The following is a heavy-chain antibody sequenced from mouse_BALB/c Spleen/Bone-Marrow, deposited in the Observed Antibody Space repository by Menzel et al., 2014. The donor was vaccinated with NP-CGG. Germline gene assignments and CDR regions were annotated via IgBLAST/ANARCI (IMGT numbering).Heavy chain of an antibody. J-gene: IGHJ2*01. D-gene: IGHD1-1*01. CDR1: GFTFSSFA. CDR2: ISSGSSTI. CDR3: ARSGSSSGYFDY. V-gene: IGHV5-17*02. Sequence: EVKLVESGGGLVQPGGSRKLSCAASGFTFSSFAMHWVRQAPEKGLEWVAYISSGSSTIYYADTVMGRFTISRDNPKNTLFLQMTSLRSEDTAMYYCARSGSSSGYFDYWGQCTTLTVSS.